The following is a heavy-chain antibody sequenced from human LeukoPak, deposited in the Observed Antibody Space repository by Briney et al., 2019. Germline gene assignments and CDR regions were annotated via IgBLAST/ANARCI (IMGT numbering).Heavy chain of an antibody. Sequence: SETLSLTCTVSGGSISSGGYYWSWIRQHPGKGLEWIGYIYYSGSTYYNPSLKSRVTLSVDTSKNQFSLKLSSVTAADTAVYYCARGRIAGGFDYWGQGTLVTVSS. CDR2: IYYSGST. CDR1: GGSISSGGYY. D-gene: IGHD6-13*01. J-gene: IGHJ4*02. V-gene: IGHV4-31*03. CDR3: ARGRIAGGFDY.